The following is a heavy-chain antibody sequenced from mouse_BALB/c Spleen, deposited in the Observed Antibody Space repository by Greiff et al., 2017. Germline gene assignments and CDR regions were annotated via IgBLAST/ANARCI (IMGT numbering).Heavy chain of an antibody. CDR3: AREGYYENYFDY. CDR1: GYSITSYYA. V-gene: IGHV3-2*02. Sequence: EVKLEESGPGLVKPSQSLSLTCTVSGYSITSYYAWYVIRPLPENKLELMGYISYSGSTSYNPSLKSRIFITQDTSKNQFFLQLNPVTTEDTATYYCAREGYYENYFDYWGQGTTLTVSA. J-gene: IGHJ2*01. D-gene: IGHD1-1*01. CDR2: ISYSGST.